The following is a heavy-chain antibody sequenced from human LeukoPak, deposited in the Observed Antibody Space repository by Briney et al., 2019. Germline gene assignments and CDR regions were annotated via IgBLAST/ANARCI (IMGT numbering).Heavy chain of an antibody. J-gene: IGHJ1*01. CDR3: ARQISSGWPRAEYFQH. Sequence: ASVKVSCKASGYTFTSYAMHWVRQAPGQRLEWMGWINAGNGNTKYSQKLQGRVTITRDTSASTAYMELSSLRSEDTAVYYCARQISSGWPRAEYFQHWGQDTLVTVSS. D-gene: IGHD6-19*01. V-gene: IGHV1-3*01. CDR2: INAGNGNT. CDR1: GYTFTSYA.